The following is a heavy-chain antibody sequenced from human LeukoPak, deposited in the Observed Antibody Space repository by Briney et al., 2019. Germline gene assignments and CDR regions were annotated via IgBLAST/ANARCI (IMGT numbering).Heavy chain of an antibody. D-gene: IGHD5-18*01. V-gene: IGHV1-69-2*01. J-gene: IGHJ4*02. Sequence: ASVKISCKVSGYTFTDYYMHWVQQAPGTGLEWMGLVDPEDGETIYAEKFQGRVTITADTSTDTAYMELSSLRSEDTAVYYCATVINSYGPPDYWGQGTLVTVSS. CDR2: VDPEDGET. CDR3: ATVINSYGPPDY. CDR1: GYTFTDYY.